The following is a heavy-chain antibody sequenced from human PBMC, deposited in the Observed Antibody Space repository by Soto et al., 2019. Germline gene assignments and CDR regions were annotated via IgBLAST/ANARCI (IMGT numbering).Heavy chain of an antibody. CDR2: ISAYNGNT. CDR1: GYTFTSYG. J-gene: IGHJ3*02. CDR3: ASGRKYYDFWSGYRAFDI. Sequence: ASVKVSCKASGYTFTSYGISWVRQAPGQGLEWMGWISAYNGNTNYAQKLQGRVTMTTDTSTSTAYMELRSLRSDDTAVYYCASGRKYYDFWSGYRAFDIWGQGTMGTVS. D-gene: IGHD3-3*01. V-gene: IGHV1-18*01.